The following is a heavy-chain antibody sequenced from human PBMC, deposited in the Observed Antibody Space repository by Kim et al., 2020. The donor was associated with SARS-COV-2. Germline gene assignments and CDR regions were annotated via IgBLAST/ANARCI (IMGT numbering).Heavy chain of an antibody. V-gene: IGHV1-3*01. J-gene: IGHJ5*02. CDR3: ASVAAAGRWFDP. Sequence: KYSQRFQGRVTITRDTSASTAYMELSSLRSEDTAVYYCASVAAAGRWFDPWGQGTLVTVSS. D-gene: IGHD6-13*01.